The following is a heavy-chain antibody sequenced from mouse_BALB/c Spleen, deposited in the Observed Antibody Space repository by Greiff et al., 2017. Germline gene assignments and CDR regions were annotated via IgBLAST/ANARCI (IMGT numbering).Heavy chain of an antibody. V-gene: IGHV1-4*01. CDR3: ARDGTVDY. Sequence: VKLVESGAELARPGASVKMSCKASGYTFTSYTMHWVKQRPGQGLEWIGYINPSSGYTNYNQKFKDKATLTADKSSSTAYMQLSSLTSEDSAVYYCARDGTVDYWGQGTTLTVSS. CDR1: GYTFTSYT. D-gene: IGHD1-1*01. J-gene: IGHJ2*01. CDR2: INPSSGYT.